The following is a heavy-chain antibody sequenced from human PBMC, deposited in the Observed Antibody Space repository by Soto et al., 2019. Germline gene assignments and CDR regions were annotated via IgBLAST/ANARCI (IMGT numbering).Heavy chain of an antibody. CDR2: ISSSSSTI. D-gene: IGHD6-19*01. Sequence: EVQLVESGGGLVQPGGSLRLPCPAPGFTFGTYTLNGVRQAQGKGLEWVSYISSSSSTIYYADSVKGRFTISRDNAKNSLYLQMNSLRDEDTAVYYCARDWGVVAVAGPWGQGTLVTVSS. V-gene: IGHV3-48*02. CDR1: GFTFGTYT. J-gene: IGHJ4*02. CDR3: ARDWGVVAVAGP.